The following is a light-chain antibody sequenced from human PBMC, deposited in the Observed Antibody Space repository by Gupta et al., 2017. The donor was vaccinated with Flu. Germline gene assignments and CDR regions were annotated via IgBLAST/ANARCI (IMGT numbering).Light chain of an antibody. V-gene: IGKV1-17*01. Sequence: DIQMTQSPSSLSASLGDTVTITCRASQGIRDYLGWYQQKPGRVPKLLISATYNLQSGVPSRFSGSASGTEFTLTISSLQAEDFATYYCLQQFSYPWTCGQGTKVDIK. CDR3: LQQFSYPWT. CDR2: ATY. CDR1: QGIRDY. J-gene: IGKJ1*01.